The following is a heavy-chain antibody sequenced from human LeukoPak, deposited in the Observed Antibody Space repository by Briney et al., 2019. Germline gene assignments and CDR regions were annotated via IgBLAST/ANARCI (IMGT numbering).Heavy chain of an antibody. CDR1: VGSFIGYY. Sequence: SETLSLTCAVYVGSFIGYYWTWIRQPPGKGLEWIGEINHSGSTNYNPSLKSRVTISVDTSKSQFSLKLSSVTAADTAIYFCARRGLRFLESVKYSWFDPWGQGTLVTVSS. CDR2: INHSGST. CDR3: ARRGLRFLESVKYSWFDP. J-gene: IGHJ5*02. V-gene: IGHV4-34*01. D-gene: IGHD3-3*01.